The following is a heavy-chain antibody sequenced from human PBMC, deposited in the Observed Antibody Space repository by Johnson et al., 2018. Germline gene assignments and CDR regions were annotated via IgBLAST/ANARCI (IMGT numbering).Heavy chain of an antibody. CDR1: GFTFSTYS. CDR3: ARGKQQLVPYYYYYYMDV. Sequence: VQLVQSGGGLVQPGGTLRLSCTASGFTFSTYSMNWVRQAPGKGLEWVSYISSSGSTIYYADSVKGRLTISRDNAKNLLYLQMNSLRAEDTAVYYCARGKQQLVPYYYYYYMDVWGKGTTVTVSS. J-gene: IGHJ6*03. D-gene: IGHD6-13*01. CDR2: ISSSGSTI. V-gene: IGHV3-48*04.